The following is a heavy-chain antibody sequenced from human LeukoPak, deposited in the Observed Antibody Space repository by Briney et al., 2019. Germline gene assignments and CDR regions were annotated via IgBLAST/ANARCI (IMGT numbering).Heavy chain of an antibody. CDR3: ARVAKSIAARRALDY. CDR1: GGSISSYY. CDR2: IYYSGST. J-gene: IGHJ4*02. D-gene: IGHD6-6*01. V-gene: IGHV4-59*01. Sequence: SETLSLTCTVSGGSISSYYWSWIRQPPGKGLEWIGYIYYSGSTNYNPSLKSRVTISVDTSKNQFSLKLSSVTAADTAVYYCARVAKSIAARRALDYWGQGTLVTVSS.